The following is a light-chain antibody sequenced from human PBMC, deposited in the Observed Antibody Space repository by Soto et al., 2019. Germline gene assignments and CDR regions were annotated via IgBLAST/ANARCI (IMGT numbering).Light chain of an antibody. Sequence: EIVMTQSPATLSVSPGERATLSCRASQSVSSNLAWYQQKPGQAPRLLIYGASTRATGIPARFSGSGSGTEFTLTISSLQYEDFAVYYCQQYNNWPPPWTFGQGTKVEIK. CDR2: GAS. J-gene: IGKJ1*01. V-gene: IGKV3-15*01. CDR3: QQYNNWPPPWT. CDR1: QSVSSN.